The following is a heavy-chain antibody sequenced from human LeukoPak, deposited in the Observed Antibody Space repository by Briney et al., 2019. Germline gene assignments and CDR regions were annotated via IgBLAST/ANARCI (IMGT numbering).Heavy chain of an antibody. D-gene: IGHD2-2*01. CDR1: GYTFTSYG. CDR2: ISAYNGNT. Sequence: ASVKVSCKASGYTFTSYGIGWVRQAPGQGLEWMGWISAYNGNTNYAQKLQGRVTMTTDTSTSTAYMELRSLRSDDTAVYYCARDLGSTSFFTVGYWGQGTLVTVSS. V-gene: IGHV1-18*01. J-gene: IGHJ4*02. CDR3: ARDLGSTSFFTVGY.